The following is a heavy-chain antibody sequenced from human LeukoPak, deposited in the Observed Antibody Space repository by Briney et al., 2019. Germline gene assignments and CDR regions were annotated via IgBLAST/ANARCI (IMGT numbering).Heavy chain of an antibody. CDR1: GYTFTGFY. V-gene: IGHV1-2*02. D-gene: IGHD4-17*01. J-gene: IGHJ5*02. CDR3: ARDLARGDGDHVLYH. Sequence: GASVKVSCKASGYTFTGFYIHWVRQAPGQGLEWMGWISPENGGTNYARKFEGRVTMTRDTSISTAYMDLSRLTSDDTAVYYCARDLARGDGDHVLYHWGQGTPVTVSS. CDR2: ISPENGGT.